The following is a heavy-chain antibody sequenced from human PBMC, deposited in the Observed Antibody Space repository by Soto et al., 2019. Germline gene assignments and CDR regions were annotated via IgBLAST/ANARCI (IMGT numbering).Heavy chain of an antibody. D-gene: IGHD6-13*01. V-gene: IGHV3-23*01. CDR3: AKGEASSSWYLFDY. CDR1: GFTFSSYA. CDR2: ISGSGGST. Sequence: GGSLRLSCAASGFTFSSYAMSWVRQAPGKGLEWVSAISGSGGSTYYADSVKGRFTTSRDNSKNTLYLQMNSLRAEDTAVYYCAKGEASSSWYLFDYWGQGTLVTVSS. J-gene: IGHJ4*02.